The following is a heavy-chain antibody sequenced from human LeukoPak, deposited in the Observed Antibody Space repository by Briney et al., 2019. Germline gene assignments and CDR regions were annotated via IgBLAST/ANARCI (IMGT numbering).Heavy chain of an antibody. CDR1: GYTFTGYY. D-gene: IGHD5-12*01. Sequence: GASVKVSCKAPGYTFTGYYMHWVRQAPGQGLEWMGWINPNSGGTNYAQKFQGRVTMTRDTSISTAYMELSRLRSDDTAVYYCARDVLFHRTGNSAYADAFDIWGQGTMVTVSS. V-gene: IGHV1-2*02. J-gene: IGHJ3*02. CDR2: INPNSGGT. CDR3: ARDVLFHRTGNSAYADAFDI.